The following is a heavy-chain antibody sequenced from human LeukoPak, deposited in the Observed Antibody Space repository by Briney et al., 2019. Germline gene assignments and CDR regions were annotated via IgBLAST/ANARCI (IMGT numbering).Heavy chain of an antibody. CDR3: ARSVPATAILPPDY. Sequence: GGSLRLSCAASGFTFSTYTMNWVRQAPGKGLEWVSSITSSSSYIAYSDSVKGRFTISRDNAKNSLYLQMNSLRAEDTAVFYCARSVPATAILPPDYWGQGTLVTVSS. J-gene: IGHJ4*02. CDR2: ITSSSSYI. V-gene: IGHV3-21*01. CDR1: GFTFSTYT. D-gene: IGHD2-2*02.